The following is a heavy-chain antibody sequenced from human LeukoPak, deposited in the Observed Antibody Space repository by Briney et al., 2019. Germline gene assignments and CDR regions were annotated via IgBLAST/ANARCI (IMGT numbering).Heavy chain of an antibody. CDR1: GLTFSSYA. CDR3: ATVEQYGMDV. J-gene: IGHJ6*02. D-gene: IGHD4-17*01. Sequence: PGGSLRLSCAASGLTFSSYAIGWVRQAPGEVREWVSAISGSGGTTYYADSVKGRFTISRDNSKNTLYLQMNSLRAEDTAVYYCATVEQYGMDVWGQGTTVTVSS. CDR2: ISGSGGTT. V-gene: IGHV3-23*01.